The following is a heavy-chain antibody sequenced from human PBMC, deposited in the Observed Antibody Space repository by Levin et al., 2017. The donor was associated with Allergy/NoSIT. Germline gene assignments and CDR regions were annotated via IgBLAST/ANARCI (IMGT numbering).Heavy chain of an antibody. D-gene: IGHD3-9*01. CDR3: ARHPNHDILTDYSRDWYFDI. Sequence: PSETLSLTCSVSGGSVTNSGDYWAWIRQPPGKGLEWIANFYFSGSTYYNPSLKSRATVSVDTSKNQFSLELTSVTAADTAVYYCARHPNHDILTDYSRDWYFDIWGRGTLVTVSS. J-gene: IGHJ2*01. CDR1: GGSVTNSGDY. V-gene: IGHV4-39*01. CDR2: FYFSGST.